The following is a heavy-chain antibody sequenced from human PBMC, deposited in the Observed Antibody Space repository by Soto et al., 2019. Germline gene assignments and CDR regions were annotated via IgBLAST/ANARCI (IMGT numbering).Heavy chain of an antibody. V-gene: IGHV1-69*08. CDR1: GGTSSTYT. CDR3: AREEGTVTYDY. CDR2: IIAVLGIT. Sequence: QVHLVQSGAEVRKPGSSVKVSCKASGGTSSTYTISGVRQAPGQVLEWMGRIIAVLGITNYAQSFQGRVTITADKSTSTAYMELSSLRSEETAVYYCAREEGTVTYDYWGQGTLVTVSS. D-gene: IGHD4-17*01. J-gene: IGHJ4*02.